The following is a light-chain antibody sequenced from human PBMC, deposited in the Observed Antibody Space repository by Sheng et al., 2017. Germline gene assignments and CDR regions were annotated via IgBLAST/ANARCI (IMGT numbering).Light chain of an antibody. Sequence: EIVMTQSPATLSLSPGERATLSCRSSQSISSNLAWYQQKPGQVPRLLIYGASSRATGIPAWFSGSGSGTDFTLTISSLQSEDSAVYYCQQYNDFPLTFGGGTNVEIK. J-gene: IGKJ4*01. CDR3: QQYNDFPLT. V-gene: IGKV3-15*01. CDR2: GAS. CDR1: QSISSN.